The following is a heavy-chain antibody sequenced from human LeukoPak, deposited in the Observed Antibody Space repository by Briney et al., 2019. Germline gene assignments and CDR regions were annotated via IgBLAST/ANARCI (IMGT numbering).Heavy chain of an antibody. D-gene: IGHD3-10*01. CDR3: ARGLLSYYYGSGSYAFDI. CDR1: GYTFTSYD. V-gene: IGHV1-8*01. Sequence: APVKVSCKASGYTFTSYDINWVRQATGQGLEWMGWMNPNSGNTGYAQKFQGRVTMTRNTSISTAYMELSSLRSEDTAVYYCARGLLSYYYGSGSYAFDIWGQGTMVTVSS. CDR2: MNPNSGNT. J-gene: IGHJ3*02.